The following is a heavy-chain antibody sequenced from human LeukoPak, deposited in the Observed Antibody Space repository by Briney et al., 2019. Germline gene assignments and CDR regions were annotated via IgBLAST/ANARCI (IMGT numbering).Heavy chain of an antibody. Sequence: SGGSLRLSCAASGFTFSSYWMHWVRQAPGKRLVWVSRINSDGSSTSYADSVKGRFTISRDNAKNTLYLQMNSLRAEDTAVYYCARDAASGMVRGVPTYWGQGTLVTVSS. CDR3: ARDAASGMVRGVPTY. CDR1: GFTFSSYW. J-gene: IGHJ4*02. V-gene: IGHV3-74*01. CDR2: INSDGSST. D-gene: IGHD3-10*01.